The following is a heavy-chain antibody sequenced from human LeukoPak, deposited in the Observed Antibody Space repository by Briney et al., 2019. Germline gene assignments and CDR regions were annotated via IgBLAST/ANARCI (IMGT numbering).Heavy chain of an antibody. CDR1: GGSISSGSYY. J-gene: IGHJ4*02. CDR3: AKGNVAYCGGDCSLRGFDY. D-gene: IGHD2-21*02. CDR2: IYTSGST. V-gene: IGHV4-61*02. Sequence: SETLSLTCTVSGGSISSGSYYWSWIRQPAGKGLEWIGRIYTSGSTNYNPSLKSRVTISVDTSKNQFSLKLSSVTAADTAVYYCAKGNVAYCGGDCSLRGFDYWGQGTLVTVSS.